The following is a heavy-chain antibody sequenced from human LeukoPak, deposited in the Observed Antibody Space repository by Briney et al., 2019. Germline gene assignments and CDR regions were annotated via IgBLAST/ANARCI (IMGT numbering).Heavy chain of an antibody. CDR1: GFIFSSYG. CDR2: ISYDGNMK. CDR3: RSSAGGGSGYHDY. Sequence: PGGSLRLSCAASGFIFSSYGMHWVRQAPGKGLEWVAYISYDGNMKDYADSVKGRFTVSRDNSKNTLFLQMNSLRVEDTAVYYCRSSAGGGSGYHDYWGQGTLVTVSS. J-gene: IGHJ4*02. D-gene: IGHD3-3*01. V-gene: IGHV3-30*02.